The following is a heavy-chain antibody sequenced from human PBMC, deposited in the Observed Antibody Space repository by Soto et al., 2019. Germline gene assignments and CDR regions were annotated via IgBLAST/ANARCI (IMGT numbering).Heavy chain of an antibody. D-gene: IGHD3-9*01. Sequence: XETLSLTCTVSDDFISSYYWNWIRQPAGKGLEWIGRVSTNGATNYNPSLESRVTMSVDTSKNQFSLKLTSVTAADTAVYFCARADYEILTGSYAMDVWGQGTTVTVSS. CDR1: DDFISSYY. V-gene: IGHV4-4*07. CDR3: ARADYEILTGSYAMDV. J-gene: IGHJ6*02. CDR2: VSTNGAT.